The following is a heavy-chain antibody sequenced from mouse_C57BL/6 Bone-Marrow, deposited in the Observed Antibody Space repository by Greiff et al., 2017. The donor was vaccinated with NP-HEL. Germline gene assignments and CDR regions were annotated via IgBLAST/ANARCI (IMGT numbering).Heavy chain of an antibody. Sequence: LMKPGASVKLSCKATGYTFTGYWIEWVKQRPGHGLEWIGEILPGSGSTNYNEKFKGKATFTADTSSNPAYMQLSSLTTEDSAIYYCARRYDYDGFAYWGQGTLVTVAA. CDR3: ARRYDYDGFAY. V-gene: IGHV1-9*01. J-gene: IGHJ3*01. D-gene: IGHD2-4*01. CDR2: ILPGSGST. CDR1: GYTFTGYW.